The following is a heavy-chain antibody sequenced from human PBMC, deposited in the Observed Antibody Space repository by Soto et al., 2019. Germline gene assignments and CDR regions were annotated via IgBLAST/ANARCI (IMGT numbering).Heavy chain of an antibody. D-gene: IGHD7-27*01. J-gene: IGHJ2*01. Sequence: EVQLSQSGGGLVQPGGSLRLSCAGSGFTFINYAMNWVRQAPGKGLEWVSSISGGGDATFFANSVRGRFTISRDNSDNTVTLQMNSLGVDDXAVXXCARKILGSTSRPDYWYFDLWGRGTRVTVSS. CDR1: GFTFINYA. CDR2: ISGGGDAT. CDR3: ARKILGSTSRPDYWYFDL. V-gene: IGHV3-23*01.